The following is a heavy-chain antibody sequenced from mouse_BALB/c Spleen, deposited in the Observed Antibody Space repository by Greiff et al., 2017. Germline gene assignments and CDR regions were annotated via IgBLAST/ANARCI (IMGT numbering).Heavy chain of an antibody. CDR3: AFYYDYDEAMDY. CDR1: GFNIKDTY. CDR2: IDPANGNT. V-gene: IGHV14-3*02. J-gene: IGHJ4*01. D-gene: IGHD2-4*01. Sequence: VQLQQSGAELVKPGASVKLSCTASGFNIKDTYMHWVKQRPEQGLEWIGRIDPANGNTKYDPKFQGKATITADTSSNTAYLQLSSLTSEDTAVYYCAFYYDYDEAMDYWGQGTSVTVSS.